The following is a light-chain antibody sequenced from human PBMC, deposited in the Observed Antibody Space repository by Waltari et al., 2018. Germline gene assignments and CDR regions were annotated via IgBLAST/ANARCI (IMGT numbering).Light chain of an antibody. V-gene: IGKV4-1*01. Sequence: DIVMTQSPDSVAVSLGERATISCKSSQTVLSSSNNRNYLTWYQQKPGQTPRLLVYWASTRESGVPDRFSGSGSGTDFTLTISSLQAEDVAVYYCHQFFTTPYSFGQGTKLEIK. CDR3: HQFFTTPYS. CDR1: QTVLSSSNNRNY. CDR2: WAS. J-gene: IGKJ2*03.